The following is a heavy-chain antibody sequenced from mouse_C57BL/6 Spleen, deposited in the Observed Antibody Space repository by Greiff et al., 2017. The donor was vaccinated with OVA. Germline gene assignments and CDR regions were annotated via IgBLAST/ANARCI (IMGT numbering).Heavy chain of an antibody. D-gene: IGHD2-2*01. Sequence: QVQLKQPGAELVKPGASVKLSCKASGYTFTSYWMQWVKQRPGQGLEWIGEIDPSDSYTNYNRKFKGKATLTVDTSSSTAYMQLSSLTSEDSAVYYCAPKIYGYDGAPFAYWGQGTLVTVSA. CDR1: GYTFTSYW. V-gene: IGHV1-50*01. CDR3: APKIYGYDGAPFAY. CDR2: IDPSDSYT. J-gene: IGHJ3*01.